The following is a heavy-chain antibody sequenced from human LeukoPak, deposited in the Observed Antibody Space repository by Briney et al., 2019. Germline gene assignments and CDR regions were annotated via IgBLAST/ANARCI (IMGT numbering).Heavy chain of an antibody. Sequence: ASVKVSCKASGYSFTNYGISWVRQAPGQGLEWMGWISAYNDNAHYAQGLEGRVTMTSETSTRTAYMELRSLRSDDTAVYYCARGDDDSSGYYDAFDIWGQGTMVTVSS. V-gene: IGHV1-18*01. CDR3: ARGDDDSSGYYDAFDI. J-gene: IGHJ3*02. CDR1: GYSFTNYG. CDR2: ISAYNDNA. D-gene: IGHD3-22*01.